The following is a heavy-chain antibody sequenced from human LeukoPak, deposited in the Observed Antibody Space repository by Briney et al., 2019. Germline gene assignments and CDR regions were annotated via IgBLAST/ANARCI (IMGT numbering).Heavy chain of an antibody. V-gene: IGHV1-24*01. D-gene: IGHD3-3*01. J-gene: IGHJ4*02. Sequence: ASVKVSCKVSGYTLTELSMHWVRQAPGKGLEWMGGFDPEDGETIYALKFQGRVTMSEDTSTDTAYMELSSLGSEDTAVYYCAATSDYDFWSGYSFGYWGQGTLVTVSS. CDR3: AATSDYDFWSGYSFGY. CDR2: FDPEDGET. CDR1: GYTLTELS.